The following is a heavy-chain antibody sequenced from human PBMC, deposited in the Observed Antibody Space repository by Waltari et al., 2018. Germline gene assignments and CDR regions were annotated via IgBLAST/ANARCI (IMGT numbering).Heavy chain of an antibody. D-gene: IGHD6-13*01. CDR2: IYYSGST. V-gene: IGHV4-39*07. Sequence: QLQLQESGPGLVKPSETLSLTCTVSGGSISSSSYYWGWIRQPPGKGLEWIGSIYYSGSTYYNPSLKSRVTISVDTSKNQFSLKLSSVTAADTVVYYCAREGQQLVQGYWGQGTLVTVSS. J-gene: IGHJ4*02. CDR3: AREGQQLVQGY. CDR1: GGSISSSSYY.